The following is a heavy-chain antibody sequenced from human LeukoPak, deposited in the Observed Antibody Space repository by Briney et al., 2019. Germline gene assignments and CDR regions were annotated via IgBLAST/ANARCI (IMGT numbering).Heavy chain of an antibody. CDR1: GFTFSSYG. Sequence: PGGSLRLSCAASGFTFSSYGMHWVRQAPGKGLEWVAVISYDGSNKYYADSVKGRFTISRDNSKNTLYLQMNSLRAEDTAVYYCATDIAVAGTGRDLYYYMDVWGKGTTVTVSS. J-gene: IGHJ6*03. CDR2: ISYDGSNK. D-gene: IGHD6-19*01. CDR3: ATDIAVAGTGRDLYYYMDV. V-gene: IGHV3-30*03.